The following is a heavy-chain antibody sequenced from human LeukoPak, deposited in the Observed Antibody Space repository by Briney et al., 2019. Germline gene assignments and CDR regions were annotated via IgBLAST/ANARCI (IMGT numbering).Heavy chain of an antibody. V-gene: IGHV4-4*07. Sequence: SETLSLTCTVSGGSISSYYWSWIRQPAGKGQEWIGRIYSSGSTNYNPSLKSRVTMSVDTSKNQFSLKLSSVTAADTAVYYCAGSTVSTYQDAFDIWGQGTMVTVSS. J-gene: IGHJ3*02. CDR2: IYSSGST. CDR3: AGSTVSTYQDAFDI. CDR1: GGSISSYY. D-gene: IGHD4-17*01.